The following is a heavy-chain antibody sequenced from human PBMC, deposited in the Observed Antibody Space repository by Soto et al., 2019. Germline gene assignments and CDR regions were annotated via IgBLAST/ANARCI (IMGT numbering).Heavy chain of an antibody. J-gene: IGHJ6*02. V-gene: IGHV1-18*01. CDR3: ARVYYYDSSGYPDYYYYGMDV. CDR1: GYTFTSYG. CDR2: ISAYNGNA. Sequence: SVKVSCKASGYTFTSYGISWVRQAPGQGLEWMGWISAYNGNANYAQKLQGRVTMTTDTSTSTAYMELRSLRSDNTAVYYCARVYYYDSSGYPDYYYYGMDVWGQGTTVTVSS. D-gene: IGHD3-22*01.